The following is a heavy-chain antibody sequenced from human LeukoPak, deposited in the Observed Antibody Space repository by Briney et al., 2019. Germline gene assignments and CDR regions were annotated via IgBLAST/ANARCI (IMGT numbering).Heavy chain of an antibody. D-gene: IGHD3-9*01. CDR2: IYHSGST. CDR1: GYSISSGYY. CDR3: ARDSRGLTGYYGGFDY. Sequence: SETLSLTCTVSGYSISSGYYWGWIRQPPGKGLEWIGSIYHSGSTYYNPSLKSRVTISLDMSRRQFSLKLTSVTAADTAVYYCARDSRGLTGYYGGFDYWGQGTLVTVSS. V-gene: IGHV4-38-2*02. J-gene: IGHJ4*02.